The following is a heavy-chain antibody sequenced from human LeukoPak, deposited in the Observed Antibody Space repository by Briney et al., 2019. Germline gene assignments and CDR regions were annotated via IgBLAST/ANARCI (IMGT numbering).Heavy chain of an antibody. CDR3: ARSGLAIFGVVARGGDY. CDR2: INPNSGGT. D-gene: IGHD3-3*01. J-gene: IGHJ4*02. V-gene: IGHV1-2*02. CDR1: GYTFTGYY. Sequence: ASVKVSCKASGYTFTGYYMHWVRQAPGQGLEWMGWINPNSGGTNYAQKFQGRVTMTRDTSISTAYMELSRLRSDDTAVYYCARSGLAIFGVVARGGDYCGQGTLVTVSS.